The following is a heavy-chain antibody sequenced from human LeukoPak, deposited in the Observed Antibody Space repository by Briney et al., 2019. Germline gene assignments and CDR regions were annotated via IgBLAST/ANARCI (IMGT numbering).Heavy chain of an antibody. J-gene: IGHJ4*02. D-gene: IGHD3-16*02. V-gene: IGHV4-59*01. CDR2: VYYSGST. CDR3: ARAVISFGGGIAKGFDC. CDR1: GGSISTYH. Sequence: PSETLSLTCTLSGGSISTYHWSWIRHPPGKGPEWIGYVYYSGSTAYSPPLKSRATISVDTPMNQSSLSLSSVTAADTAIYFCARAVISFGGGIAKGFDCWGQGTLVTVSS.